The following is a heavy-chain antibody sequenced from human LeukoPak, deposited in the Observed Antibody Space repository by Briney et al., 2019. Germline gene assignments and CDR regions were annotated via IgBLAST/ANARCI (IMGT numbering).Heavy chain of an antibody. CDR3: ARDSDYGDYGRGTWFDP. Sequence: SETLSLTCSVSGGSVSSGGYFWSWIRQHPGKGLEWIGYIYYSGSTSYNPSLKSRLTISVDTSKNQFSLELSSVTAADTAVYYCARDSDYGDYGRGTWFDPWGQGTLVTVSS. V-gene: IGHV4-31*03. J-gene: IGHJ5*02. CDR1: GGSVSSGGYF. D-gene: IGHD4-17*01. CDR2: IYYSGST.